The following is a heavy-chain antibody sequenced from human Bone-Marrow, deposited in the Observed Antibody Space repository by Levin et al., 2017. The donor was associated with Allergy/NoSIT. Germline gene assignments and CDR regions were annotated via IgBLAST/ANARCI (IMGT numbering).Heavy chain of an antibody. D-gene: IGHD3-10*01. J-gene: IGHJ4*02. V-gene: IGHV5-51*01. CDR1: GYSFTSYW. CDR2: IYPGDSDT. Sequence: MPGGSLRLSCKGSGYSFTSYWIGWVRQMPGQGLEWMGIIYPGDSDTRYSPSFQGQVTISADKSITTAYLQWSSLKASDTAMYYCATRGGYGSGSYYLIYWGQGTLVTVSS. CDR3: ATRGGYGSGSYYLIY.